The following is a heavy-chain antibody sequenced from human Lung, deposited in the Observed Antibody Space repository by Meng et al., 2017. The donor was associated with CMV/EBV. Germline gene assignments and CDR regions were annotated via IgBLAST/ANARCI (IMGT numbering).Heavy chain of an antibody. CDR2: IYHSGST. V-gene: IGHV4-4*02. CDR3: ASFPPPGKQWLVTDY. Sequence: QGELQGAVPGLAKPSGTLSLTCAVSGGSISSSNWWSWVRQPPGKGLEWIGEIYHSGSTNYNPSLKSRVTISVDKSKNQFSLKLSSVTAADTAVYYCASFPPPGKQWLVTDYWGQGTLVTVSS. CDR1: GGSISSSNW. J-gene: IGHJ4*02. D-gene: IGHD6-19*01.